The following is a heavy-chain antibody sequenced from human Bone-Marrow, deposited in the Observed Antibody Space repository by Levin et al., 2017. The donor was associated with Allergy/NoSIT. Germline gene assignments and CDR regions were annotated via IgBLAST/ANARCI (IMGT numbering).Heavy chain of an antibody. CDR3: ARGCIAGIYDAGFDY. D-gene: IGHD5/OR15-5a*01. V-gene: IGHV3-13*05. CDR1: GFTFSSYD. CDR2: IGTAGDP. J-gene: IGHJ4*02. Sequence: ETLSLTCAASGFTFSSYDMHWVRQATGKGLEWVSAIGTAGDPYYPGSVKGRFTISRENAKNSLYLQMNSLRAGDTAVYYCARGCIAGIYDAGFDYWGQGTLVTVSS.